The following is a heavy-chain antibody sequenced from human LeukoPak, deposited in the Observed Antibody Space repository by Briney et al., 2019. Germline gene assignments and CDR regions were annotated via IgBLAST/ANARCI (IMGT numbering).Heavy chain of an antibody. V-gene: IGHV3-53*04. J-gene: IGHJ4*02. CDR2: IYSGGST. CDR3: ARVTHTYFDY. Sequence: GGSLRLSCAASGFTVSSNYMSWVRQAPGKGLEWVSVIYSGGSTYYADSVKGRFTISRHNSKNTLYLQTNSLRAEDTAVYYCARVTHTYFDYWGQGTLVTVSS. CDR1: GFTVSSNY.